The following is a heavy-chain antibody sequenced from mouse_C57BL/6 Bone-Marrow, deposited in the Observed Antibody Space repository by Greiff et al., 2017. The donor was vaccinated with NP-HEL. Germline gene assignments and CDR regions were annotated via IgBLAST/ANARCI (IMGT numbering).Heavy chain of an antibody. CDR1: GYTFTSYG. V-gene: IGHV1-81*01. J-gene: IGHJ3*01. CDR3: AREEDYYGSSLAWFAY. Sequence: QVHVKQSGAELARPGASVKLSCKASGYTFTSYGISWVKQRTGQGLEWIGEIYPRSGNTYYNEKFKGKATLTADKSSSTAYMELRSLTSEDSAVYFCAREEDYYGSSLAWFAYWGQGTLVTVSA. CDR2: IYPRSGNT. D-gene: IGHD1-1*01.